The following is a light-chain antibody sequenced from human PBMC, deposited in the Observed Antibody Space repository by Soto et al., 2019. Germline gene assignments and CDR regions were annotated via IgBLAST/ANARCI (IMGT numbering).Light chain of an antibody. CDR2: AAS. CDR1: QSVSTN. Sequence: EIVMTQSPATLSVSPGERATLSCRASQSVSTNLAWYQQKPGQAPRLLIYAASVRATGIPARFSGSGSGTEFTLTISSLQSEDFAVYYCQQYNTWPLTFGPGTKVDIK. V-gene: IGKV3-15*01. J-gene: IGKJ3*01. CDR3: QQYNTWPLT.